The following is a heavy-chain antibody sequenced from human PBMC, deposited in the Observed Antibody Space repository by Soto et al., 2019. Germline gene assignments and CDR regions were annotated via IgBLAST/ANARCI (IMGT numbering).Heavy chain of an antibody. Sequence: PGGSLRLSCAASGFTFSSYAMHWVRQAPGKGLEWVAVISYDGSNKYYADSVKGRFTISRDNSKNTLYLQMNSLRAEDTAVYYCARGAIFGVVIIYFDYWGQGTQVTDSS. J-gene: IGHJ4*02. CDR2: ISYDGSNK. CDR3: ARGAIFGVVIIYFDY. D-gene: IGHD3-3*01. V-gene: IGHV3-30-3*01. CDR1: GFTFSSYA.